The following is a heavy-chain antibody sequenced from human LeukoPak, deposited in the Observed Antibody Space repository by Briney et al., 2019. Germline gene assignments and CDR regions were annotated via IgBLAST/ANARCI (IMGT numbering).Heavy chain of an antibody. D-gene: IGHD6-13*01. CDR1: GGSFSGYY. CDR3: ARRDSSSWYGGWFDP. J-gene: IGHJ5*02. Sequence: SETLSLTCAVSGGSFSGYYWSWIRQPPGKGLEWIGEINHSGSTNYNPSLKSRVTISVDTSKNQFSLKLSSVTAADTAVYYCARRDSSSWYGGWFDPWGQGTLVTVSS. CDR2: INHSGST. V-gene: IGHV4-34*01.